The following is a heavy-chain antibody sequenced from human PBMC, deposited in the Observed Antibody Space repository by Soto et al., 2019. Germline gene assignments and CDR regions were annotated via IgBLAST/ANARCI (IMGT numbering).Heavy chain of an antibody. CDR3: ARDPRSITGTTSSEDFQH. CDR2: IIPILGIT. D-gene: IGHD1-20*01. V-gene: IGHV1-69*01. J-gene: IGHJ1*01. CDR1: GGTFSGYA. Sequence: QAQLMHSGAEVKKPGSSVKVSCKASGGTFSGYAISWVRQAPGQGLEWMGGIIPILGITNYAQKFQGRITIAADESTGTAYLDLRSLRSEDTAVYYCARDPRSITGTTSSEDFQHWGQGTLVSVSS.